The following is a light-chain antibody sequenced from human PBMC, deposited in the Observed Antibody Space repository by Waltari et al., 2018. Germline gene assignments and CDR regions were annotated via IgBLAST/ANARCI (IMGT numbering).Light chain of an antibody. CDR1: SSDVGTYNFF. CDR3: CSYGVTVA. Sequence: QSALTQPASVSGSPGQSITISCTGSSSDVGTYNFFVSWYQHHPGEAPQLIIYETNERPSGVSDRFSGSKSGNTASLTISGLQAEDEADYYCCSYGVTVAFGGGTKLTVL. J-gene: IGLJ2*01. CDR2: ETN. V-gene: IGLV2-23*01.